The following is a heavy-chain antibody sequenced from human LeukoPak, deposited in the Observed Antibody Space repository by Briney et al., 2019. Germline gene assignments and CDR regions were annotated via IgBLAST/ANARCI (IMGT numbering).Heavy chain of an antibody. CDR1: GGSISSYY. CDR3: AREVEAGNGWFDR. D-gene: IGHD6-19*01. CDR2: TYTSGST. Sequence: SSETLSLTCTVSGGSISSYYWSWLRQPAGKGLEWFGHTYTSGSTNYNPSLKSRVIMSVDTSKNQFSLKLSSVTAADTAVYYCAREVEAGNGWFDRWGQGTLVSVYS. V-gene: IGHV4-4*07. J-gene: IGHJ5*02.